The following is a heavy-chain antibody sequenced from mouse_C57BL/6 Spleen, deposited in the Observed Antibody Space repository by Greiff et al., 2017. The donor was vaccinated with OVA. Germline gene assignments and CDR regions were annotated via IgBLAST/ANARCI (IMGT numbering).Heavy chain of an antibody. CDR3: ERGRGYGSSPCAY. CDR1: GYTFTSYW. J-gene: IGHJ3*01. Sequence: VQLQQPGAELVRPGSSVKLSCKASGYTFTSYWMHWVKQRPIQGLEWIGNIDPSDSETHYNQKFKDKATLTVDKSSSTAYMQLSSLTSEDSAVYYGERGRGYGSSPCAYWGQGTLVTVSA. V-gene: IGHV1-52*01. D-gene: IGHD1-1*01. CDR2: IDPSDSET.